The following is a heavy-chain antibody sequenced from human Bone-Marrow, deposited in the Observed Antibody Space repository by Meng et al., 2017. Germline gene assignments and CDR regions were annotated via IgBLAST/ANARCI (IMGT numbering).Heavy chain of an antibody. CDR2: IYHSGST. Sequence: SETLSLTCTVSGGSISSYYWSWIRQPPGKGLEWIGEIYHSGSTNYNPSLKSRVTISVDKSKNQFSLKLSSVTAADTAVYYCARKTIAAAIDYWGQGTLVTVSS. D-gene: IGHD6-13*01. J-gene: IGHJ4*02. CDR1: GGSISSYY. CDR3: ARKTIAAAIDY. V-gene: IGHV4-59*12.